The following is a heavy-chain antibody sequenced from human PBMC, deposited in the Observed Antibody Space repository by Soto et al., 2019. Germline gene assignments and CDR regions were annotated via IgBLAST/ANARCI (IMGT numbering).Heavy chain of an antibody. CDR2: ISTYSGNT. D-gene: IGHD2-8*01. J-gene: IGHJ5*02. CDR1: GYTFTDYP. CDR3: TRAAISGRVFSVTNWADH. Sequence: QVQLVQSGAEVKTTGASVKISCKASGYTFTDYPINWVRQAPGQGLEWMGWISTYSGNTKYAQNLQDRVTMTTDTATCTAYMELGRMRSDDTAVYYCTRAAISGRVFSVTNWADHWGQGTLVTVSS. V-gene: IGHV1-18*04.